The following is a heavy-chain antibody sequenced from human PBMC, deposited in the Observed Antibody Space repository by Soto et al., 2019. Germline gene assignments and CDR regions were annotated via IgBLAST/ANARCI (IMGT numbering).Heavy chain of an antibody. J-gene: IGHJ4*02. Sequence: ASVKVSCKVSGYTLTELSMHWVQQAPGKGLGWMGGFDPEDGETIYAQKFQGRVTMTKDTSTDTAYMELSSLRSEDTAVYYCATVDYVTMVRGVINSNFDYWGQGTLVTVS. CDR3: ATVDYVTMVRGVINSNFDY. CDR1: GYTLTELS. V-gene: IGHV1-24*01. CDR2: FDPEDGET. D-gene: IGHD3-10*01.